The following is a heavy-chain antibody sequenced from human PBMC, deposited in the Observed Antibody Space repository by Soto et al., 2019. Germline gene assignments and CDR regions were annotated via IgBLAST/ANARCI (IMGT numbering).Heavy chain of an antibody. CDR2: ISGTGSST. J-gene: IGHJ6*02. CDR3: AKGGVAGYWPYYYGMDV. CDR1: GFTFRSYA. Sequence: GSLRPHFATPGFTFRSYAMSWVRQGPGQGLEWVSAISGTGSSTYYADSVKGRFTISRDNSKNTVLLQLNSLRAEDTAVYYCAKGGVAGYWPYYYGMDVWGQGTTVTVSS. V-gene: IGHV3-23*01. D-gene: IGHD6-19*01.